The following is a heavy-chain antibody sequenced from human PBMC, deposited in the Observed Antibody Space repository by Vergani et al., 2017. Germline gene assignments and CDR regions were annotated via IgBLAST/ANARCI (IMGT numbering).Heavy chain of an antibody. Sequence: EVHLVQSGAEVKKPGESLRISCKGSGYSFTSYCISGVRQMPGKGLEWMLRIDPSDSYTNYSLSFQGHVTISADKSISTAYLQGISLKVSDTAMYYCARRWYDQECFDPWGQGTTVTVSS. CDR3: ARRWYDQECFDP. CDR1: GYSFTSYC. CDR2: IDPSDSYT. J-gene: IGHJ5*02. V-gene: IGHV5-10-1*03. D-gene: IGHD1-1*01.